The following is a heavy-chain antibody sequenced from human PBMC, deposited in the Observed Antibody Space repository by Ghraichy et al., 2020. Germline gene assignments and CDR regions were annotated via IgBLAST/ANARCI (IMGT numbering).Heavy chain of an antibody. Sequence: SETLSLTCTVSGGSISSSSYYWGWIRQPPGKGLEWIGSIYYSGSTDDNPSLKIRVTISVDTSKNQFSLRLVSVTAADTAVYYCARLRDARLVVNNPIVYWGQEPWSPSPQ. D-gene: IGHD3-22*01. V-gene: IGHV4-39*01. J-gene: IGHJ4*01. CDR3: ARLRDARLVVNNPIVY. CDR2: IYYSGST. CDR1: GGSISSSSYY.